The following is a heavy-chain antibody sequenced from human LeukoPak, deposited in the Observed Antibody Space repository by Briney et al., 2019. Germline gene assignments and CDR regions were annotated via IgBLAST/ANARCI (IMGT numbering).Heavy chain of an antibody. Sequence: SETLSLTCAVYGGSFSGYYWSWIRQPPGKGLEWIGEINHSGSTNYNPSLKSRVTISVDTSKNQFSLKLSSVTAADTAVYYCARTYSGSYYARYHFDYWGQETLVTVSS. CDR1: GGSFSGYY. J-gene: IGHJ4*02. CDR2: INHSGST. D-gene: IGHD1-26*01. V-gene: IGHV4-34*01. CDR3: ARTYSGSYYARYHFDY.